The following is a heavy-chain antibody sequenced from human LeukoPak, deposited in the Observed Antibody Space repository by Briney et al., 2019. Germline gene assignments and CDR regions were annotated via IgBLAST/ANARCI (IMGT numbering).Heavy chain of an antibody. Sequence: PSETLSLTCAVYGGSFSGYYWSWIRQPPGKGLEWIGEINHSGSTNYNPSLKSRVTISVDTSKNQFSLKLSSVTAADTAVYYCARTYYDFWSGQASEDAFDIWGQGTMVTVSS. CDR1: GGSFSGYY. J-gene: IGHJ3*02. CDR3: ARTYYDFWSGQASEDAFDI. D-gene: IGHD3-3*01. V-gene: IGHV4-34*01. CDR2: INHSGST.